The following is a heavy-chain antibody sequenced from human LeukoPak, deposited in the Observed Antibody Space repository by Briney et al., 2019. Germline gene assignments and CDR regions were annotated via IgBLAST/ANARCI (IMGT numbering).Heavy chain of an antibody. V-gene: IGHV3-21*01. CDR3: ARALNDYGDYVFEY. CDR2: ISSSSSYI. D-gene: IGHD4-17*01. Sequence: GGSLRLSCAASGFTFSSYSMNWVRQAPGKGLEWVSSISSSSSYIYYADSVKGRFTISRDNAENSLYLQMNSLRAEDTAVYYCARALNDYGDYVFEYWGQGTLVTVSS. J-gene: IGHJ4*02. CDR1: GFTFSSYS.